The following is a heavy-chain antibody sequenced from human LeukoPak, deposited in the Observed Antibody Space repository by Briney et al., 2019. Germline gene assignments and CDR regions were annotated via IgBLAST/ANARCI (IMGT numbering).Heavy chain of an antibody. CDR1: GFTFNSYE. V-gene: IGHV3-48*03. CDR2: INSGGSAI. CDR3: ARGGSYVHY. Sequence: GGSLRLSCAASGFTFNSYEMNWVRQAPGKGVEWVSYINSGGSAIYYADSVKGRFTISRDNAKNSLYLQMNSLRADDTAVYYCARGGSYVHYWGQGTLVTVSS. D-gene: IGHD1-26*01. J-gene: IGHJ4*02.